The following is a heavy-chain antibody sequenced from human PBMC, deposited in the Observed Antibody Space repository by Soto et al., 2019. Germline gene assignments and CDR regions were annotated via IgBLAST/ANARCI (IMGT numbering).Heavy chain of an antibody. Sequence: QVQPVQSGAEVKKPGASVKVSCKASGYTFTSYAISWVRQAPGQGLEWMGWISAYNGNTKYAQKLQGRVTLTTDTSTSTAYMELRSLRSDDAAVYYCARDTAMALPDAWGQGTLVTVSS. J-gene: IGHJ4*02. CDR3: ARDTAMALPDA. CDR2: ISAYNGNT. V-gene: IGHV1-18*01. D-gene: IGHD5-18*01. CDR1: GYTFTSYA.